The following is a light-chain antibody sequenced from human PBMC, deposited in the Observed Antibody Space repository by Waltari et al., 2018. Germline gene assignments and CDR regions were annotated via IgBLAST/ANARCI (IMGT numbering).Light chain of an antibody. CDR1: NPSRYY. CDR2: GKN. Sequence: SSELTQDPAVSVALGPPVRIPCRGLNPSRYYASWYQQKPGQAPVFVIYGKNNRPSGIPDRFSGSSSGDTVTLTITGAQAEDEADYYCNSRDSSGNHLVFGPGTKVTVL. CDR3: NSRDSSGNHLV. V-gene: IGLV3-19*01. J-gene: IGLJ1*01.